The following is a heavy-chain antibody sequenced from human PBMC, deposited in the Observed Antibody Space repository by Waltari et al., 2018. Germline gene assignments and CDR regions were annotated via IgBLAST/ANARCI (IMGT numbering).Heavy chain of an antibody. J-gene: IGHJ4*02. Sequence: EVQLVESGGGWVQPGGSLTLTCAGSWLPFNIHGMTWVLQAPGKGLEWGASHCDGENIYYEDSVKGRFTLSRDDSRGTTYLQMNSLRAEDTAVYYCTRDSTPMNRIWDAFDYWGQGTLVTVSS. V-gene: IGHV3-23*04. CDR3: TRDSTPMNRIWDAFDY. CDR2: SHCDGENI. CDR1: WLPFNIHG. D-gene: IGHD3-16*01.